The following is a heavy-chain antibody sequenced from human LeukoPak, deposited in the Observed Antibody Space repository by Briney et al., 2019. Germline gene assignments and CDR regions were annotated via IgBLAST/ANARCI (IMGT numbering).Heavy chain of an antibody. V-gene: IGHV1-2*02. CDR3: ARTHDYGDYVLNY. D-gene: IGHD4-17*01. J-gene: IGHJ4*02. Sequence: ASVKVSCRTSADSITAYYLHGVRRAPGQGLEWMGWINPNSGGTNYAQKFQGRVTMTRDTSISTAYMELSRLRSDDTAVYYCARTHDYGDYVLNYWGQGTLVTVPS. CDR1: ADSITAYY. CDR2: INPNSGGT.